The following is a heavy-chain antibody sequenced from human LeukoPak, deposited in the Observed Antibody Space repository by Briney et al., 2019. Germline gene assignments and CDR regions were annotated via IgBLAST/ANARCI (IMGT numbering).Heavy chain of an antibody. D-gene: IGHD2-15*01. J-gene: IGHJ6*03. CDR2: ISWNSGSI. CDR1: GYTFDHYA. CDR3: AKDNKVVGYYYYYMDV. V-gene: IGHV3-9*01. Sequence: GGSLRLSCAASGYTFDHYAMRWVRRAREGGLECVSGISWNSGSIGYAGSVKGRFTISRDNDKNSLYLQMNSLRAEDTALYYCAKDNKVVGYYYYYMDVWGKGTTVTVSS.